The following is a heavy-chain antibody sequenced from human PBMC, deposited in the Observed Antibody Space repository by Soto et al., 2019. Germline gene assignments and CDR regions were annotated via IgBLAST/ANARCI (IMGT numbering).Heavy chain of an antibody. V-gene: IGHV2-5*02. CDR3: AQIPYCYGSGSLFDY. D-gene: IGHD3-10*01. CDR2: IYWDDDK. Sequence: QITLKESGPTLVKPTQTLTLTCTFSGFSLSTRVVGVGWIRQPPGKALEWLALIYWDDDKRYSPSLKSRLTISKDTTKNQVVLTMIHMDPVDTAIYYCAQIPYCYGSGSLFDYWGQGTLVTVSS. J-gene: IGHJ4*02. CDR1: GFSLSTRVVG.